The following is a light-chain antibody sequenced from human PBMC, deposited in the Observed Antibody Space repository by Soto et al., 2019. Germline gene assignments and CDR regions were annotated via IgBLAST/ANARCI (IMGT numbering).Light chain of an antibody. V-gene: IGKV3-20*01. J-gene: IGKJ2*01. CDR1: QSVSSNY. Sequence: EIVLTQSPGTLSLSPGERATLSCRASQSVSSNYLDWYQQKPGQAPRLLICGASSRATGIPDRFSGSGSGTDFTLTISRLEPEDFAVYYCQQYGSSPPYTFGQGTKLEIK. CDR2: GAS. CDR3: QQYGSSPPYT.